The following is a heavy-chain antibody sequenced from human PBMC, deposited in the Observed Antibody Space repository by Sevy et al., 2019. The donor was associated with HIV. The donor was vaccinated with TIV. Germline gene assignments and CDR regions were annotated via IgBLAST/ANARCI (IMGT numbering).Heavy chain of an antibody. CDR3: ARGETIFGLVRHYFDY. CDR2: IYSDGST. D-gene: IGHD3-3*01. J-gene: IGHJ4*02. CDR1: GFSVNSNY. Sequence: GGSLRLSCAASGFSVNSNYMTWVRQAPGKGLDWVSIIYSDGSTKYADALKGRFTISRDNSKNTMYLQMNSLRVEDTAVYYCARGETIFGLVRHYFDYWGQGTLVTVSS. V-gene: IGHV3-66*01.